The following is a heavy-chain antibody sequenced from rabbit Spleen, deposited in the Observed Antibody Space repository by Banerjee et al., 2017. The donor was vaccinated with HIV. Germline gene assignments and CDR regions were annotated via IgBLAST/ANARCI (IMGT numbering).Heavy chain of an antibody. V-gene: IGHV1S40*01. Sequence: QSLEESGGDLVKPGASLTVTCKASGFSFSSSYWICWVRQAPGKGLEWIACINTYTDKGVYATWAKGRFTISRTSSTTVTLQMTSLTAADTATYFCARDLPEIIGWNFGFWGQGTLVTVS. CDR2: INTYTDKG. J-gene: IGHJ3*01. D-gene: IGHD1-1*01. CDR1: GFSFSSSYW. CDR3: ARDLPEIIGWNFGF.